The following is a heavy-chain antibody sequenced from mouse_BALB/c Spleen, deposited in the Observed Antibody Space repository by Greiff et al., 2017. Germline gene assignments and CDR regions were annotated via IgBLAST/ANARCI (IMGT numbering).Heavy chain of an antibody. V-gene: IGHV5-4*02. J-gene: IGHJ3*01. CDR2: ISDGGSYT. Sequence: EVQVVESGGGLVKPGGSLKLSCAASGFTFSDYYMYWVRQTPEKRLEWVATISDGGSYTYYPDSVKGRFTISRDNAKNNLYLQMSSLKSEDTAMYYCARASHYGPLQGFAYWGQGTLVTVSA. D-gene: IGHD1-1*02. CDR1: GFTFSDYY. CDR3: ARASHYGPLQGFAY.